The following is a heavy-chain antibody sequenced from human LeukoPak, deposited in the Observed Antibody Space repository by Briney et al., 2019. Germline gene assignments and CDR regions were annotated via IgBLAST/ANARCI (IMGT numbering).Heavy chain of an antibody. J-gene: IGHJ6*03. D-gene: IGHD6-19*01. V-gene: IGHV4-38-2*02. Sequence: PSETLSLTCTVSGYSISSGYTWGWIRQPPGKGLEWIGRIYHSGSTNYNPSLKSRVTISVDTSKNQFSLKLSSVTAADTAVYYCARAYPDNSSGWYGGDYYYMDVWGKGTTVAISS. CDR3: ARAYPDNSSGWYGGDYYYMDV. CDR2: IYHSGST. CDR1: GYSISSGYT.